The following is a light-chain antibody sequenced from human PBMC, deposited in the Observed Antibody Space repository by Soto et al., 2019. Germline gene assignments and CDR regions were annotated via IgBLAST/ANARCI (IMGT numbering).Light chain of an antibody. Sequence: HSALTQPPSASGSPGQSVTISCTGTTSDIGGYKHVSWYHQYPGKAPKLMIYEVTKRPSGVPDRFSGSKSGNTASLTVSGLQVEDEADYYCSSYAGSNNFVGFGTGTKVTVL. CDR3: SSYAGSNNFVG. CDR1: TSDIGGYKH. J-gene: IGLJ1*01. CDR2: EVT. V-gene: IGLV2-8*01.